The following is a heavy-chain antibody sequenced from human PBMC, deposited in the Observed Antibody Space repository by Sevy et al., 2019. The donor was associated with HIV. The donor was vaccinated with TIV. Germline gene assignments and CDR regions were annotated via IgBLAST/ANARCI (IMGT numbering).Heavy chain of an antibody. CDR1: GFTFSSYG. CDR2: ISDDGSNK. J-gene: IGHJ4*02. Sequence: GGSLRLSCAASGFTFSSYGMHWVRQAPGKGLEWMAVISDDGSNKYYADSVKGRFTISRDNSKNTLYLQMNSLRAEDTAVYYCAKQAIRYFDWLYIDYWGQGTLVTVSS. V-gene: IGHV3-30*18. D-gene: IGHD3-9*01. CDR3: AKQAIRYFDWLYIDY.